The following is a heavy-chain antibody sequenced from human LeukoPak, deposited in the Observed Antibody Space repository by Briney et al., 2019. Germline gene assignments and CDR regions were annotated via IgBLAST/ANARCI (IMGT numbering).Heavy chain of an antibody. V-gene: IGHV4-61*01. CDR2: ISYSGST. D-gene: IGHD6-13*01. CDR3: ARGTRSPYSSFDY. CDR1: GGSVSSGSYY. Sequence: SETLSLTCTVSGGSVSSGSYYWSWIRQPPGKGLEWIGYISYSGSTNYNPSLKSRVTISVDTSKNQFSLKLSSVTAADTAVYYCARGTRSPYSSFDYWGQGTLVTVSS. J-gene: IGHJ4*02.